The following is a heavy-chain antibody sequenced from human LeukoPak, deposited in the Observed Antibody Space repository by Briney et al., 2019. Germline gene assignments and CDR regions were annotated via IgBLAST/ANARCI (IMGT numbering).Heavy chain of an antibody. CDR2: IYSGGST. Sequence: GGSLRLSCAASGITVSRNHMSWVRQAPGKGLEWVSGIYSGGSTFDADSVKGRFTSSRDTSENTFYLQMNSLRVEDTAVYYCAREATAPRPFSTDYYYYMDVWGKGTTVTVSS. D-gene: IGHD6-6*01. V-gene: IGHV3-66*02. CDR3: AREATAPRPFSTDYYYYMDV. J-gene: IGHJ6*03. CDR1: GITVSRNH.